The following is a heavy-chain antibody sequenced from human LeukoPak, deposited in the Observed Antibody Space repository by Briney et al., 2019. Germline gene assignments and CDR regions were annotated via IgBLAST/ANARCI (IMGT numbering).Heavy chain of an antibody. Sequence: GASVKVSCKASGYTFTGYYMHWVRQAPGQGLEWMGRINPNSGGTNYAQKFQGRVTMTRDTSISTAHMELSRLRSDDTAVYYCARYSNSQSPFDYWGQGTLATVSS. CDR3: ARYSNSQSPFDY. V-gene: IGHV1-2*06. D-gene: IGHD4-11*01. CDR1: GYTFTGYY. CDR2: INPNSGGT. J-gene: IGHJ4*02.